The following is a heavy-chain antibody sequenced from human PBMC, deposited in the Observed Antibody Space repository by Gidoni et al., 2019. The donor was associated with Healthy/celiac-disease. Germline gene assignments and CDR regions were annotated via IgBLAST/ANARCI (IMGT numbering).Heavy chain of an antibody. CDR3: AKDGEQLVLYYFDY. D-gene: IGHD6-13*01. V-gene: IGHV3-23*01. CDR2: ISGSGGST. Sequence: EVQLLESGGGLVQPGGSLRLSCAAAGFTFSSYAMSWVRQAPGKGLELFSAISGSGGSTYYADSVKGRFTISRDNSKNPLYLQMNSLRAEDTAVYYCAKDGEQLVLYYFDYWGQGTLVTVSS. CDR1: GFTFSSYA. J-gene: IGHJ4*02.